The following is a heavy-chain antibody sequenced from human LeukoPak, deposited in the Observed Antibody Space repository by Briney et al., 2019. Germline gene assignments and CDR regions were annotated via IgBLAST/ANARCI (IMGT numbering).Heavy chain of an antibody. D-gene: IGHD2-15*01. CDR2: ISGSGGST. CDR3: AKGWFHALYYFDY. Sequence: GGSLRLSCAASGFTFSSYAMSWVRQAPGKGPEWVSAISGSGGSTYYADSVKGRFTISRDNSKNTLYLQMNSLRAEDTAVYYCAKGWFHALYYFDYWGQGTLVTVSS. J-gene: IGHJ4*02. V-gene: IGHV3-23*01. CDR1: GFTFSSYA.